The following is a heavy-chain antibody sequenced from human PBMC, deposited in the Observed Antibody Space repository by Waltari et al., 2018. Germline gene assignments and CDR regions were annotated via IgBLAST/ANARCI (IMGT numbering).Heavy chain of an antibody. V-gene: IGHV3-48*01. Sequence: EEQLVESGGGLVQPGGSLRLSCAASGLSFSSYGMTWVRQAPGKVLECGSYISFISNPIFYADSVQGSFTISRDNAKNSVFLQMAGLRAEDSAVYFCAPAGSIRSYGMDVWGQGTTVTVS. D-gene: IGHD2-15*01. CDR2: ISFISNPI. CDR3: APAGSIRSYGMDV. J-gene: IGHJ6*02. CDR1: GLSFSSYG.